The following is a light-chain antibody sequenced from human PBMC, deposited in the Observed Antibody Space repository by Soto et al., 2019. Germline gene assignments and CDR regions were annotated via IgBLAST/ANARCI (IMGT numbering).Light chain of an antibody. J-gene: IGLJ1*01. Sequence: QSALTQPASVSGSPGQSITISCTGTSSDVGSYNLVSWYQQHPGKAPKILIYEGSKRPSGVSNRFSGSKSANTASLTISGLQAEDEADYYCCSYAGSSTVVFGTGTKVTVL. CDR1: SSDVGSYNL. CDR2: EGS. CDR3: CSYAGSSTVV. V-gene: IGLV2-23*01.